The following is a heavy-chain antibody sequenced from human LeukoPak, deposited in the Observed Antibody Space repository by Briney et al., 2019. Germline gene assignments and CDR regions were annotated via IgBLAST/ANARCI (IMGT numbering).Heavy chain of an antibody. D-gene: IGHD3-16*02. CDR3: ARVGSSRVLIL. V-gene: IGHV3-7*01. J-gene: IGHJ4*02. CDR2: IRQDGSEK. CDR1: GCTFRDYW. Sequence: GGSLRLSCTASGCTFRDYWMSWVRQAPGKGLEWVANIRQDGSEKFYVDSVKGRFTISRDNDKSSLYLQMNSLRGEDTAVYFCARVGSSRVLILWGQGTLVTVS.